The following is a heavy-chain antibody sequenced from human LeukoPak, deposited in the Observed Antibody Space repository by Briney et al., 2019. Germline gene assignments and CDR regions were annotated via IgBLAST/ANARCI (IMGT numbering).Heavy chain of an antibody. CDR1: GFTFDDYA. V-gene: IGHV3-9*01. J-gene: IGHJ4*02. D-gene: IGHD3-10*01. CDR3: ARDTGYYFDY. CDR2: ISWNSGSI. Sequence: GGSLRLSCVASGFTFDDYAMHWVRQAPGKGLEWVSGISWNSGSIGYADSVKGRFTISRDNAKNSLYLQMNSLRAEDTAVYYCARDTGYYFDYWGQGTLVTVSS.